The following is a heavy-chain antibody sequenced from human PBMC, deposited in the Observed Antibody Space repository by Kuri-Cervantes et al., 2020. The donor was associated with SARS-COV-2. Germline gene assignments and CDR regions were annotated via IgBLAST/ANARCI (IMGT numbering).Heavy chain of an antibody. J-gene: IGHJ6*03. CDR1: GFTFSSYW. V-gene: IGHV3-7*01. CDR3: ARDEGSYYYYMDV. CDR2: IKQDGSEK. Sequence: GGSLRLSCAASGFTFSSYWMSWVRQAPGKGLEWVANIKQDGSEKYYVDSVKGRFTISRDNAKNSLYLQMNSLRAEDTAVYYCARDEGSYYYYMDVWSKGTTVTVSS. D-gene: IGHD3-10*01.